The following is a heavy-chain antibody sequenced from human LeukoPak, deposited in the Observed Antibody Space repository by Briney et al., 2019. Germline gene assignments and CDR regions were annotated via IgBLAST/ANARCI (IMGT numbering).Heavy chain of an antibody. Sequence: GASVKVSCKASGGTSSSYAISWVRQAPGQGLEWMGGIIPIFGTANYAQKFQGRVTITADESTSTAYMELSSLRSEDTAVYYCASKLAVDYYYYGMDVWGKGTTVTVSS. CDR1: GGTSSSYA. D-gene: IGHD6-19*01. V-gene: IGHV1-69*13. J-gene: IGHJ6*04. CDR2: IIPIFGTA. CDR3: ASKLAVDYYYYGMDV.